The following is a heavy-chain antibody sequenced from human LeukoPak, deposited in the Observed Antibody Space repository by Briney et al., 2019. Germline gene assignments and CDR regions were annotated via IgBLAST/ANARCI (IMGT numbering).Heavy chain of an antibody. J-gene: IGHJ4*02. CDR2: IYSSGST. CDR1: GFIVSSNY. CDR3: ARGLESCSSGSCFQD. Sequence: PGGSLRLSCAASGFIVSSNYMSWARQAPGKGLVWVSLIYSSGSTYYTASVKGRFTISRDHSKNTLYLQMNSLRAEDAALYYCARGLESCSSGSCFQDWGQGTLVTVSS. V-gene: IGHV3-53*01. D-gene: IGHD2-15*01.